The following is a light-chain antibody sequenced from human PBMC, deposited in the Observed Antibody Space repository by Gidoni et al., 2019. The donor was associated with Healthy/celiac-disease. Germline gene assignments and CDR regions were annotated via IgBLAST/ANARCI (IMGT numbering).Light chain of an antibody. CDR2: YDS. Sequence: SYVLTQPPSVSVAPGKTARITCEGNNIGSKSVHWYQQKPGQAPVLVIYYDSDRPSGIPERFSGSNSGNTATLTISRVEAGDEADYYCQVWDSSSDRVVFGGGTKLTVL. J-gene: IGLJ2*01. V-gene: IGLV3-21*04. CDR1: NIGSKS. CDR3: QVWDSSSDRVV.